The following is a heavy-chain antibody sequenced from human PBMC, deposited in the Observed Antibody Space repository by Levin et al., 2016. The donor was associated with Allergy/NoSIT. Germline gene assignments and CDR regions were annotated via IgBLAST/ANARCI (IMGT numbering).Heavy chain of an antibody. V-gene: IGHV4-59*12. CDR2: ISDSGST. J-gene: IGHJ6*02. D-gene: IGHD4-17*01. CDR3: ARDYGDYVTSYYYYGMDV. CDR1: GGSISSYY. Sequence: GSLRLSCTVSGGSISSYYWSWIRQPPGKGLEWIGYISDSGSTTYNPSLKSRVTISVDTSKNQFSLKLSFVTAADTAVYYCARDYGDYVTSYYYYGMDVWGQGTTVTVSS.